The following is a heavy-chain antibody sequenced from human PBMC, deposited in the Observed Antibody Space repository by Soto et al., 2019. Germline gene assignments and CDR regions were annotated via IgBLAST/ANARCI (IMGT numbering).Heavy chain of an antibody. Sequence: QVQLVESGGAVVQPGRSLRLSCAASGFTFSNHGFHWVRQAPGKGLEWVAGIQSDGGNKHYADSVTGRFTISRDKSKNTVYIQVSSLRAEDTAVYFCARDVVVPPYGAGSYYAIDYWGQGTLVTVSS. J-gene: IGHJ4*02. CDR3: ARDVVVPPYGAGSYYAIDY. CDR1: GFTFSNHG. CDR2: IQSDGGNK. D-gene: IGHD3-10*01. V-gene: IGHV3-30*03.